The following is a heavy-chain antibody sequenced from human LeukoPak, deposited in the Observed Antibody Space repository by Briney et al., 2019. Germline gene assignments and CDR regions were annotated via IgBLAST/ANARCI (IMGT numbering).Heavy chain of an antibody. CDR2: IKPDGSEK. CDR1: GFTFSNYW. J-gene: IGHJ4*02. D-gene: IGHD3-10*01. V-gene: IGHV3-7*01. Sequence: PGGSLRLSCAASGFTFSNYWMSWVRQAPGKGLEWVANIKPDGSEKFYVDSVKGRFTVSRDDAKNSLYLQMNSLRAEDTAVYYCARSWFGELLLYYFDYWGQGTLVTVSS. CDR3: ARSWFGELLLYYFDY.